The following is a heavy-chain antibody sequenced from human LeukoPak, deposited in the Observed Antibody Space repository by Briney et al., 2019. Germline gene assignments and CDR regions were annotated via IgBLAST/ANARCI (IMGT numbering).Heavy chain of an antibody. CDR1: GFTFSSYW. D-gene: IGHD3-22*01. CDR2: IISDGSSA. J-gene: IGHJ4*02. V-gene: IGHV3-74*01. CDR3: ARDGGYDSSGYH. Sequence: GGSLRLACAASGFTFSSYWMHWVRQAPGKGLVWVSRIISDGSSASYADSVKGRFTISRDNAKNTLYLQMNSLRAEDTAVYYCARDGGYDSSGYHWGQGTLVTVSS.